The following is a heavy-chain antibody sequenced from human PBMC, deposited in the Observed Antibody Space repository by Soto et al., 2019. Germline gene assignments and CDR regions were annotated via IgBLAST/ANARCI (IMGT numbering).Heavy chain of an antibody. Sequence: SVKVSCKASGGTFSSYAISWVRQAPGQGLEWMGGIIPIFGTANYAQKFQGRVTITADESTSTAYMELSSLRSEDTAVYYCAIAHCGGDCYAGRFDYWGQGTLVTVSS. CDR2: IIPIFGTA. D-gene: IGHD2-21*02. V-gene: IGHV1-69*13. CDR1: GGTFSSYA. J-gene: IGHJ4*02. CDR3: AIAHCGGDCYAGRFDY.